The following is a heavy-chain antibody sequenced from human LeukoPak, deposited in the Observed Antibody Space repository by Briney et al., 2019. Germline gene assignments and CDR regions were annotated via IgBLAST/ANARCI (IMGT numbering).Heavy chain of an antibody. CDR1: SGSIISNNGY. V-gene: IGHV4-39*07. J-gene: IGHJ6*03. CDR2: IHYSGRT. D-gene: IGHD2/OR15-2a*01. CDR3: ARILARQFTSFSDSSPYTYYYMDV. Sequence: SETLSLTCSISSGSIISNNGYWGWIRQPPGKGLEWIATIHYSGRTYYNPSLKSRGTISVDTSQNQFSLRLSSLTAADTAVYYCARILARQFTSFSDSSPYTYYYMDVWGKGTTVTVSS.